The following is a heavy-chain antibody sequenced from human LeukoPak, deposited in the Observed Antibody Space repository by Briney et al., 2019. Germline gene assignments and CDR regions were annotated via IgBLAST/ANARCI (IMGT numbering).Heavy chain of an antibody. CDR2: IKQDGSEK. V-gene: IGHV3-7*02. J-gene: IGHJ4*02. CDR3: ARLDVIAGLDY. Sequence: GGSLRLSCAASGFTFSSYWMSWVRQAPGKGLEWVANIKQDGSEKQYVDSVKGRFAISRDNAKNSLYLQMNSLRAEDTAVYYCARLDVIAGLDYWGQGTLVTVSS. CDR1: GFTFSSYW. D-gene: IGHD6-13*01.